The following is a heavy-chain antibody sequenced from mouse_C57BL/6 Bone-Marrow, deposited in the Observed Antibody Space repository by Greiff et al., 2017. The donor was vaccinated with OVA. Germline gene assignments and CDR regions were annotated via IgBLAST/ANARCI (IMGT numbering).Heavy chain of an antibody. Sequence: QVQLKQPGAELVKPGASVKMSCKASGYTFTSYWITWVKQRPGQGLEWIGDIYPGSGSTNYNEKFKSKATLTVDTSSSTAYMQLSSLTSEDSAVYYCARRWFWYFDVWGTGTTVTVSS. J-gene: IGHJ1*03. D-gene: IGHD2-3*01. CDR2: IYPGSGST. CDR1: GYTFTSYW. CDR3: ARRWFWYFDV. V-gene: IGHV1-55*01.